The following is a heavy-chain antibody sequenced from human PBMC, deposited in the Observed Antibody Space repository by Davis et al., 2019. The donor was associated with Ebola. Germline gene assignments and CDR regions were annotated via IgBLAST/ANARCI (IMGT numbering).Heavy chain of an antibody. V-gene: IGHV4-31*03. CDR1: GGSISSGGYY. CDR2: IYYSGST. Sequence: MPSETLSLTCTVSGGSISSGGYYWSWIRQHPGKGLEWIGYIYYSGSTYYNPSLKSRVTISVDTSKNQFSLKLSSVTAADTAVYYCAREGRGRGYYYYGMDVWGQGTTVTVSS. J-gene: IGHJ6*02. D-gene: IGHD3-16*01. CDR3: AREGRGRGYYYYGMDV.